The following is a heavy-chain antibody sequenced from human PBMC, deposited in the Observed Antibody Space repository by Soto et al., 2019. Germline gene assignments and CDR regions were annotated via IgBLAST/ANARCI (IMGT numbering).Heavy chain of an antibody. CDR1: GYTFSDYA. V-gene: IGHV1-18*01. J-gene: IGHJ2*01. CDR2: ISASTRNT. D-gene: IGHD2-15*01. Sequence: QVQLVQSGGEVKKPGASVKVSCQASGYTFSDYAISWVRQATGQGLEWMGWISASTRNTDQAPTFQGRVIMTLDTSTNTADMVLRSLRSDDTAVYYCVRWYCSVGSCYACWHFDLWGRGTLGTVSS. CDR3: VRWYCSVGSCYACWHFDL.